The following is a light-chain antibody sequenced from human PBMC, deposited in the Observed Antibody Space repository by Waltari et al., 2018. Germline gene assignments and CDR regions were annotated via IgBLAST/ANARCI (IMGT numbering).Light chain of an antibody. V-gene: IGLV2-14*01. Sequence: QSALTQPASVSASPGQSVTISCTVTSSSLGNSNHVSWYQQHPGKAPKLIIFEVYDRPSGGSDRFSASKSANTASLTISGLQAEDEADYYCSSYTNSSTWVFGGGTSLTVL. CDR2: EVY. CDR3: SSYTNSSTWV. CDR1: SSSLGNSNH. J-gene: IGLJ3*02.